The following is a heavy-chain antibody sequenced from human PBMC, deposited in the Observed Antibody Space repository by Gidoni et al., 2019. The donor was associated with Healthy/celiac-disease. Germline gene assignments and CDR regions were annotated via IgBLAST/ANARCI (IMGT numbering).Heavy chain of an antibody. CDR2: ISGIGGST. CDR1: GFNFSSYA. CDR3: ANYDRSGGGYYYGMDV. Sequence: EVQLLESGGGLVQPGGSLRLSCAASGFNFSSYAMSWVRPAPGKGLEWVSAISGIGGSTYYTDSVKGRFTISRDNSKNTLYLQMNSLRAEDTAVYYCANYDRSGGGYYYGMDVWGQGTTVTVSS. J-gene: IGHJ6*02. V-gene: IGHV3-23*01. D-gene: IGHD3-16*01.